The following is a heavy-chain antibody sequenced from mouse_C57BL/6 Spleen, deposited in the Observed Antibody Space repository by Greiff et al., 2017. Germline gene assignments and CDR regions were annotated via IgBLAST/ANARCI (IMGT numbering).Heavy chain of an antibody. V-gene: IGHV7-3*01. CDR3: ARSHLLRAMDY. Sequence: DVMLVESGGGLVQPGGSLSLSCAASGFTFTDYYMSWVRQPPGKALEWLGFIRNKANGYTTEYSASVKGRFTNSRDNSQSILYLQMNALRAEDSATYYCARSHLLRAMDYWGQGTSVTVSS. CDR1: GFTFTDYY. CDR2: IRNKANGYTT. J-gene: IGHJ4*01. D-gene: IGHD2-1*01.